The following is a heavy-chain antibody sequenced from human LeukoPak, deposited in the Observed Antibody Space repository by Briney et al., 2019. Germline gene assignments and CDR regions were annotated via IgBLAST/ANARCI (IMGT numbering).Heavy chain of an antibody. D-gene: IGHD6-25*01. CDR3: ARATAARNYYYYYMDV. Sequence: PSETLSLTCTVSGGSISSYYWSWIRQPPGKGLEWIGYIYYSGSTNYNPSLKSRVTISVDMSKNQFSLKLSSVTAADTAVYYCARATAARNYYYYYMDVWGKGTTVTVSS. CDR2: IYYSGST. CDR1: GGSISSYY. V-gene: IGHV4-59*01. J-gene: IGHJ6*03.